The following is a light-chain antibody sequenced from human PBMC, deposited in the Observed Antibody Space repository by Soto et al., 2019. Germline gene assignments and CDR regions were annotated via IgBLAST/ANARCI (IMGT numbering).Light chain of an antibody. CDR2: DAS. CDR1: QFVGSH. J-gene: IGKJ4*01. CDR3: QQRGSWPLT. Sequence: EIVLTQSPATLSLSPGERGTLSSSASQFVGSHLAWYQQWPGQAPRLLIYDASNRATGVPARFSGTGSGTDFNLTISSLEPEDSAAYYCQQRGSWPLTFGGGTKVVIK. V-gene: IGKV3-11*01.